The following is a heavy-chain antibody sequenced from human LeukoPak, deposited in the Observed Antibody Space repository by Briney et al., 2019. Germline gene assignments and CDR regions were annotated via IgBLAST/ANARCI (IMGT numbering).Heavy chain of an antibody. V-gene: IGHV3-21*01. CDR1: GFTFSSYS. D-gene: IGHD2-15*01. CDR2: ISSSSSYI. Sequence: GGSLTLSCAASGFTFSSYSMNWVRQAPGKGLEGGSSISSSSSYIYYEDSVKGRFTISRDNAKNSLYLQMNSLRAEDTAVYYCARLDCSGGSCYWSENYYMDVWGKGTTVTVSS. CDR3: ARLDCSGGSCYWSENYYMDV. J-gene: IGHJ6*03.